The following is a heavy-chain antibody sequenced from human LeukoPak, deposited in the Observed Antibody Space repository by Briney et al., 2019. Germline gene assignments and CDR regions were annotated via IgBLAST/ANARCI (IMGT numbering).Heavy chain of an antibody. V-gene: IGHV3-7*01. CDR3: ASYPYYYDSSGYWDY. J-gene: IGHJ4*02. CDR1: GFTFSSYG. Sequence: GGSLRLSCAASGFTFSSYGMHWVRQAPGKGLEWVANIKQDGSEKFYVDSVKGRFTISRDNAKNSLYLQMNSLRAEDTAVYYCASYPYYYDSSGYWDYWGQGTLVTVSS. CDR2: IKQDGSEK. D-gene: IGHD3-22*01.